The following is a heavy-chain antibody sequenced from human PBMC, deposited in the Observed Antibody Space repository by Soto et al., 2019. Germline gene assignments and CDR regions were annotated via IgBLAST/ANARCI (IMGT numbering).Heavy chain of an antibody. CDR2: MNPNTGYT. V-gene: IGHV1-8*01. J-gene: IGHJ3*02. CDR3: ARAQTGTTWSDAFDI. Sequence: ASVKVSCKASGYTVTGYDIRWVRQATGQGLEWMGWMNPNTGYTANAQKFQGRVTMTRDTSISTAYMELSRLRSDDTAVYYCARAQTGTTWSDAFDIWGQGTMVTVSS. CDR1: GYTVTGYD. D-gene: IGHD1-1*01.